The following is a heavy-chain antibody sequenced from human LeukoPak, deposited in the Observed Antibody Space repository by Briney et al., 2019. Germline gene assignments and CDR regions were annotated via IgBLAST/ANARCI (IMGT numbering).Heavy chain of an antibody. J-gene: IGHJ4*02. D-gene: IGHD2-21*01. CDR2: IYSGGST. CDR1: GFTVSSNY. Sequence: GGSLRLSCAASGFTVSSNYMSWVRQAPGNGLEWVSVIYSGGSTYYADSVKGRFTISRDNSKNTLYLQMNSLRAEDTAVYYGAKDGRRCCGGDCYSDYWGQGTLVTVSS. CDR3: AKDGRRCCGGDCYSDY. V-gene: IGHV3-53*01.